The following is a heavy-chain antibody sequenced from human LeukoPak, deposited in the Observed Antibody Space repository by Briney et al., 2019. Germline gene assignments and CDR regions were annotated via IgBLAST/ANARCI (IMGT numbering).Heavy chain of an antibody. CDR1: GGSFSGYY. J-gene: IGHJ4*02. CDR2: INHSGST. CDR3: ATSMVRGVMMRGFDY. V-gene: IGHV4-34*01. D-gene: IGHD3-10*01. Sequence: SETLPLTCAVYGGSFSGYYWSWIRQPPGKGLEWIGEINHSGSTNYNPSLKSRVTISVDTSKNQFSLKLSSVTAADTAVYYCATSMVRGVMMRGFDYWGQGTLVTVSS.